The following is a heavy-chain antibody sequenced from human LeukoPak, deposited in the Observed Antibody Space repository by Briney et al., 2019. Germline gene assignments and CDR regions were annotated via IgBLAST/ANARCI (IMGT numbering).Heavy chain of an antibody. D-gene: IGHD3-9*01. Sequence: SETLSLTCAVYGGSISGYYWSWIRQPPGKGLEWIGYIYYSGSTNYNPSLKSRVTISVDTSKNQFSLKLSSVTAADTAVYYCARESGYYDILDYYYYGMDVWGQGTTVTVSS. CDR2: IYYSGST. CDR1: GGSISGYY. CDR3: ARESGYYDILDYYYYGMDV. J-gene: IGHJ6*02. V-gene: IGHV4-59*01.